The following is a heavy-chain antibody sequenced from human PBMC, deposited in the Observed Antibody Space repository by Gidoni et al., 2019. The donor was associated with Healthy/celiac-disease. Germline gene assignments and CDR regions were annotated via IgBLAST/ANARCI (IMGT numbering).Heavy chain of an antibody. D-gene: IGHD2-8*01. CDR2: INPNSGGT. V-gene: IGHV1-2*06. J-gene: IGHJ4*02. Sequence: QVQLVKSGAEVKKPGASVKVSCTAPEYTFTGYYMHWVRQAPGQGLEWMGRINPNSGGTNYAQKFQGRVTMTRDTSISTAYMELSRLRSDDTAVYYCARDLTVLMVHATLGYWGQGTLVTVSS. CDR3: ARDLTVLMVHATLGY. CDR1: EYTFTGYY.